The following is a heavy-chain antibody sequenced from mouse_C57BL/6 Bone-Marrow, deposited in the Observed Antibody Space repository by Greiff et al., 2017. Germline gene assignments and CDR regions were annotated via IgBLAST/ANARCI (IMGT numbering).Heavy chain of an antibody. Sequence: DVKLVESEGGLVQPGSSMKLSCTASGFTFSDYYMAWVRQVPEKGLEWVANINYDGSSTYYLDSLKSRFIISRDNAKNILYLQMSSLKSEDTATYYCAIYITTVVATHYYAMDDWGQGTSVTVSS. J-gene: IGHJ4*01. CDR3: AIYITTVVATHYYAMDD. V-gene: IGHV5-16*01. CDR1: GFTFSDYY. D-gene: IGHD1-1*01. CDR2: INYDGSST.